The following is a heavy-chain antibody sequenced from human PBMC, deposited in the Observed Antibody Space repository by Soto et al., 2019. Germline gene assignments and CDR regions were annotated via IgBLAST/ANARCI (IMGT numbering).Heavy chain of an antibody. V-gene: IGHV3-66*01. J-gene: IGHJ6*02. D-gene: IGHD7-27*01. Sequence: GVLRLSCVVSGFTVSRNYISWVRQAPGKGLEWVSIIYSGGDTKYADSVKGKFTISRDNSKNTVYLQMNSLTVEDTAVYYCARDQLGGNYDDGIDVWGQGTTVTVSS. CDR1: GFTVSRNY. CDR2: IYSGGDT. CDR3: ARDQLGGNYDDGIDV.